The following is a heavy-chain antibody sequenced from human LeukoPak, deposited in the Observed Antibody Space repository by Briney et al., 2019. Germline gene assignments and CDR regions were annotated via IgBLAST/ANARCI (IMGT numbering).Heavy chain of an antibody. J-gene: IGHJ4*02. CDR3: AKEAPHPRVPAAIYSY. V-gene: IGHV3-23*01. CDR2: ISGSGGGT. D-gene: IGHD2-2*01. CDR1: GFTFSSYA. Sequence: GGSLRLSCAASGFTFSSYAMSWVRQAPGKGLEWVSAISGSGGGTYYADSVKGRFTISRDNSKNTLYLQMNSLRAEDTAVYYCAKEAPHPRVPAAIYSYWGQGTLVTVSS.